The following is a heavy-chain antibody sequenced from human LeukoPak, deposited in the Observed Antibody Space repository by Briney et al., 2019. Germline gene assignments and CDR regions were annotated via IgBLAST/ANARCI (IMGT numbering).Heavy chain of an antibody. CDR2: IRYSGHT. CDR3: ARYNWNTWFDP. V-gene: IGHV4-61*01. CDR1: GDSVSNDRYY. D-gene: IGHD1-1*01. Sequence: SETLSLTCTVSGDSVSNDRYYWTWIRQSPGKGLEWIAYIRYSGHTNYNPSLDTRVTISLDASKNQLSLRLYSVIAADTAMYYCARYNWNTWFDPWGQGALVTVSS. J-gene: IGHJ5*02.